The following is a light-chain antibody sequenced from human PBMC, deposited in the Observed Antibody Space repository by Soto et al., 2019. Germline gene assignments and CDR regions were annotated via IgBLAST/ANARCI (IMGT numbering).Light chain of an antibody. Sequence: QSVLTQPASVSGSPGQSITISCTGTSSDVGGYEYVSWYQLHPGKAPKLNVFEVTNRPSGVSCRFSGSKSANTASLTISGLQADDEAYYFCSSYSISTANLFVTGTKLTVL. J-gene: IGLJ1*01. CDR2: EVT. CDR1: SSDVGGYEY. CDR3: SSYSISTANL. V-gene: IGLV2-14*01.